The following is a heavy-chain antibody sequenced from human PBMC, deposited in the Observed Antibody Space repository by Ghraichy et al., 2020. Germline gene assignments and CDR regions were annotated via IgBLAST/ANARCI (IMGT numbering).Heavy chain of an antibody. V-gene: IGHV4-59*01. CDR2: IYYSGST. Sequence: SQTLSLTCTVSGGSISSYYWSWIRQPPGKGLEWIGYIYYSGSTNYNPSLKSRVTISVDTSKNQFSLKLSSVTAADTAVYYCARAYSSSWPLHLNWFDPWGQGTLVTVSS. J-gene: IGHJ5*02. D-gene: IGHD6-13*01. CDR1: GGSISSYY. CDR3: ARAYSSSWPLHLNWFDP.